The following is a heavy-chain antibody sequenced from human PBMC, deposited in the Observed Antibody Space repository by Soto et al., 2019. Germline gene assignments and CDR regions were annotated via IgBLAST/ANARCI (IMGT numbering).Heavy chain of an antibody. V-gene: IGHV3-23*01. J-gene: IGHJ6*02. CDR3: AAPRDEYGSGVSWFTYGMDI. CDR1: GFTFSDFA. Sequence: GGALRLSCVASGFTFSDFAMTWVRHVPGRGLEWVASLDGAGGSTYYAESVRGRFSISRDNSQNTLFLQMKRLTVDDTAIYYCAAPRDEYGSGVSWFTYGMDIWGQGTTVTVSS. D-gene: IGHD3-10*01. CDR2: LDGAGGST.